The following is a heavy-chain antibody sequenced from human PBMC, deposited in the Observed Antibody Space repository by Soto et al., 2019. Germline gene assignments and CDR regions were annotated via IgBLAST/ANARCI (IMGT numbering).Heavy chain of an antibody. V-gene: IGHV3-30-3*01. CDR2: ISYDGSNK. CDR1: GFTFSSYA. Sequence: GGSLRLSCAASGFTFSSYAMHWVRQAPGKGLEWVAVISYDGSNKYYADSVKGRFTISRDNSKNTLYLQMNSLRAEDTAVYYCARDEAFYPAAPTGYWGQGTLLTVSS. J-gene: IGHJ4*02. CDR3: ARDEAFYPAAPTGY. D-gene: IGHD2-8*02.